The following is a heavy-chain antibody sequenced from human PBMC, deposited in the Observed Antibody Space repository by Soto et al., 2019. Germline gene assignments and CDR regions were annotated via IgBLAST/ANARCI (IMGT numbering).Heavy chain of an antibody. CDR2: IYYSGST. D-gene: IGHD3-10*01. V-gene: IGHV4-59*01. J-gene: IGHJ6*03. Sequence: QVQLQESGPGLVKPSETLSLTCTVSGGSISSYYWSWIRQPPGKGLEWIGYIYYSGSTNYNPSLKSRVTISVDTSKNQFSLKLSSVTAADTAVYYCASYGSGSYYFPYYYYYMDVWGKGTTVTVSS. CDR3: ASYGSGSYYFPYYYYYMDV. CDR1: GGSISSYY.